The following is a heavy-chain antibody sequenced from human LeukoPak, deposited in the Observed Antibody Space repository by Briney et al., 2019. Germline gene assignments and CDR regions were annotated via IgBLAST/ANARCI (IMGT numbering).Heavy chain of an antibody. Sequence: ETLSLTCAVYGGSFSSYYWSWIRQPPGKGLEWIGYIHYSGSTNYNPSLKSRVTILVDTSNNQFSLKLSSVTAADTAVYYCARGRIMITFGGVIADRGLDYWGQGTLVTVSS. CDR3: ARGRIMITFGGVIADRGLDY. J-gene: IGHJ4*02. D-gene: IGHD3-16*02. CDR2: IHYSGST. V-gene: IGHV4-59*08. CDR1: GGSFSSYY.